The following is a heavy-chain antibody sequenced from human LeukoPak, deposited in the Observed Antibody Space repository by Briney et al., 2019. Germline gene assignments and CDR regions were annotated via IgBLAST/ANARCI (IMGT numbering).Heavy chain of an antibody. J-gene: IGHJ4*02. V-gene: IGHV3-33*08. CDR3: ARGNGHNSGSFDY. Sequence: GGSLRLSCAASGFTFSSYWMHWVRQAPGKGLEWVAVIWYNGRNKYYTDSVKGRFTISRDNPRNTLYLQMNSLRAEDTAVYFCARGNGHNSGSFDYWGQGALVTVSS. CDR2: IWYNGRNK. D-gene: IGHD6-19*01. CDR1: GFTFSSYW.